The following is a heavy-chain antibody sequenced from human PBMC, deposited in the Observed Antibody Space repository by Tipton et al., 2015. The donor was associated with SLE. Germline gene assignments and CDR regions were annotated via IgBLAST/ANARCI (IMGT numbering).Heavy chain of an antibody. D-gene: IGHD3-22*01. V-gene: IGHV3-9*01. Sequence: QLVQSGGGLAQPGRSLRLSCVASGFTFDDYAMFWVRQGPGAGLEWVSRITWNGATIDYAASVKGRFTISRDNAKNSLYLQMNSLIREDTAVYYCARDVLGSYYYSSGSDYWGQGTLVTVSS. CDR1: GFTFDDYA. J-gene: IGHJ4*02. CDR3: ARDVLGSYYYSSGSDY. CDR2: ITWNGATI.